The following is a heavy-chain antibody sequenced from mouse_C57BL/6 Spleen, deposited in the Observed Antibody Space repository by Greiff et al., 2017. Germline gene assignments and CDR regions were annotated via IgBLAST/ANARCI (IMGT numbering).Heavy chain of an antibody. D-gene: IGHD2-5*01. CDR3: TRFPTYYSNSYYAMDY. Sequence: VKLMESGAELVRPGASVTLSCKASGYTFTDYEMHWVKQTPVHGLEWIGAIDPETGGTAYNQKFKGKAILTADKSSSTAYMELRSLTSADSAVYYCTRFPTYYSNSYYAMDYWGQGTSVTVSS. CDR2: IDPETGGT. V-gene: IGHV1-15*01. J-gene: IGHJ4*01. CDR1: GYTFTDYE.